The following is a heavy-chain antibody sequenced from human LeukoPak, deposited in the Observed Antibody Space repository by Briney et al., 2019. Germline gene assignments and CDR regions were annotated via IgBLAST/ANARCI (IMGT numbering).Heavy chain of an antibody. CDR1: GGTFSSYA. D-gene: IGHD3-10*01. CDR2: IIPIFGIA. V-gene: IGHV1-69*04. Sequence: ASVKVSCKASGGTFSSYAISWVRQAPGQGLEWMGRIIPIFGIANYAQKFQGRVTITADKSTSTAYMELSSLRSEDTAVYYCARVIHYYGSGRERYYGMDVWGQGPTVTVSS. J-gene: IGHJ6*02. CDR3: ARVIHYYGSGRERYYGMDV.